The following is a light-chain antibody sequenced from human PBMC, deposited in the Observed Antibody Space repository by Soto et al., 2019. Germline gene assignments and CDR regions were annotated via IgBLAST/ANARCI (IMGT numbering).Light chain of an antibody. V-gene: IGKV1-9*01. CDR1: QSISNY. J-gene: IGKJ4*02. CDR3: QYLNSFPLT. Sequence: IQLTQSPSSLLAYIGDIVTITCQASQSISNYLAWYQQKPGKAPKLLIYIASTLQGAVPSRFSSSGSGTDFSLTISSLQPEDVATYYCQYLNSFPLTFGGGTKVDIK. CDR2: IAS.